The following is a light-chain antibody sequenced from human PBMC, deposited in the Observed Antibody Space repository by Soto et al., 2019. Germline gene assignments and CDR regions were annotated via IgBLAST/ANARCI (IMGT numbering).Light chain of an antibody. CDR2: DVT. Sequence: QSVLTQPASVSGSPGQSITIFCTGTSSDVGAYNYVSWYQQHPGTAPKLIIYDVTIRPLGVSDRFSGSKSGNTASLSISGLQAEDEADYYCSSYTTSTTLIVFGTGTKV. V-gene: IGLV2-14*01. J-gene: IGLJ1*01. CDR3: SSYTTSTTLIV. CDR1: SSDVGAYNY.